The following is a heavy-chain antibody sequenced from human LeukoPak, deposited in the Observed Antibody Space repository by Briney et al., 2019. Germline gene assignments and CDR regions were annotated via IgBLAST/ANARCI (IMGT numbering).Heavy chain of an antibody. Sequence: SVKVSCKASVGIFSSYAISWVRQAPGQGLDWMGGIIPIFGTANYAQKFQGRVTITADESTSTAYMELSSLRSEDTAVYYCARSEVVVAATPFDYWGQGTLVTVSS. V-gene: IGHV1-69*01. CDR1: VGIFSSYA. D-gene: IGHD2-15*01. CDR3: ARSEVVVAATPFDY. CDR2: IIPIFGTA. J-gene: IGHJ4*02.